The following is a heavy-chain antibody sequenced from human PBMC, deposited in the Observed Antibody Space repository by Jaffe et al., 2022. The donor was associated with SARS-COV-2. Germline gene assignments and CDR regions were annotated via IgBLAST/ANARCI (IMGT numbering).Heavy chain of an antibody. Sequence: EVRLEESGGGLVQPGGSLRLSCAASGFIFSKLWMHWVRQSPGSGLEWIARIDNEGIGTNYADSVKGRFTISRDNAKNTMYLQMGSLRVDDTAVYYCVRLGGSDGRYDYWGQGALVTVSS. J-gene: IGHJ4*02. CDR1: GFIFSKLW. CDR3: VRLGGSDGRYDY. D-gene: IGHD3-16*01. CDR2: IDNEGIGT. V-gene: IGHV3-74*01.